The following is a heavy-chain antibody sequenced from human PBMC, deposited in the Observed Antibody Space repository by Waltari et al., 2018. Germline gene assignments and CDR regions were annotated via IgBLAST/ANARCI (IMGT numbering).Heavy chain of an antibody. CDR1: GFTFSSYA. CDR2: ISGSGGST. CDR3: ASFLPYCGGDCYSYYGMDV. D-gene: IGHD2-21*02. Sequence: EVQLLESGGGLVQPGGSLRLSCAASGFTFSSYAMSWVRQAPGKGLEWVSAISGSGGSTYYADSVKGRFTISRDNSKNTLYLQMNSLRAEDTAVYYCASFLPYCGGDCYSYYGMDVWGQGTTVTVSS. V-gene: IGHV3-23*01. J-gene: IGHJ6*02.